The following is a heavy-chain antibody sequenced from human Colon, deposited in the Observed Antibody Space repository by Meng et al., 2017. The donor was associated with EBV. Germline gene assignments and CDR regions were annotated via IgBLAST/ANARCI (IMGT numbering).Heavy chain of an antibody. CDR1: DYTFTGYG. CDR2: LGAHDGDT. J-gene: IGHJ4*02. D-gene: IGHD3-10*01. CDR3: ARGTPGRSYSDY. Sequence: VQLVQSGPGVKKPGASVKVSCKASDYTFTGYGVSWVRQAPGQGLEWMAWLGAHDGDTSHAPKFQGRVTVSADRPTATAYMELRSLRSDDTAVYYCARGTPGRSYSDYWGQGTLVTVSS. V-gene: IGHV1-18*01.